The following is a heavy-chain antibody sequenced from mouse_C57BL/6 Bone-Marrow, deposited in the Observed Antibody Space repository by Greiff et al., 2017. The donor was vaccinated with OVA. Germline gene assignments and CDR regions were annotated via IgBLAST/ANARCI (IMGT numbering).Heavy chain of an antibody. Sequence: LEESGAELVRPGTSVKVSCTASGYAFTNYLIEWVKQRPGQGLERIGVSNPGSGGTNYNEKSKGKATLIADKSSSTAYMQLSSLTSEDSAVYFCARPTVVPHYFDCWGQGTTLTVSS. CDR2: SNPGSGGT. CDR1: GYAFTNYL. V-gene: IGHV1-54*01. CDR3: ARPTVVPHYFDC. J-gene: IGHJ2*01. D-gene: IGHD1-1*01.